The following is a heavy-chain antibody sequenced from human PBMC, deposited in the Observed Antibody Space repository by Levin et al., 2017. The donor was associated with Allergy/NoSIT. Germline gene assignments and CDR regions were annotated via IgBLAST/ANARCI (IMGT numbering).Heavy chain of an antibody. CDR1: GFTFRNYA. V-gene: IGHV3-30*04. Sequence: SGESLKISCAASGFTFRNYAMHWVRQAPGKGLEWVAVTSFDGRDQFYADYMKGRGTISRDNSKSTLSLQMNSLRPEDTAAYYCVRQDCASGRGYLDYWGQGILVTVSS. J-gene: IGHJ4*02. D-gene: IGHD2-8*01. CDR3: VRQDCASGRGYLDY. CDR2: TSFDGRDQ.